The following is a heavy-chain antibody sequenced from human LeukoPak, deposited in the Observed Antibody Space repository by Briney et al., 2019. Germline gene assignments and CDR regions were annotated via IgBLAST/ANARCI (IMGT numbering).Heavy chain of an antibody. CDR1: GFTFNSYG. D-gene: IGHD2-15*01. CDR2: TRDDGSNE. CDR3: AKATYCSGPTCYSKDLDS. V-gene: IGHV3-30*02. Sequence: PGGSLRLSCVASGFTFNSYGMHWVRQAPGKGLDWVAFTRDDGSNEFYGDSVKGRFTVSRDDSKNTLYLQLNSLRPEDSALYYCAKATYCSGPTCYSKDLDSWGQGTLVTVSS. J-gene: IGHJ4*02.